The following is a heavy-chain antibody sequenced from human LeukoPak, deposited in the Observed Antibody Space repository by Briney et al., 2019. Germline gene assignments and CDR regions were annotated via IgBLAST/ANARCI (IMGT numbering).Heavy chain of an antibody. Sequence: PGGSLRLSCAASGFTFSSYSMNWVRQAPGKGLEWVSYISSSSSTIYYADSVKGRFTISRDNAKNSLYLQMNSLRAEDTAVYYCARGLEYGYTRSWDYFDYWGQGTLVTVSS. CDR3: ARGLEYGYTRSWDYFDY. J-gene: IGHJ4*02. V-gene: IGHV3-48*01. CDR2: ISSSSSTI. D-gene: IGHD6-13*01. CDR1: GFTFSSYS.